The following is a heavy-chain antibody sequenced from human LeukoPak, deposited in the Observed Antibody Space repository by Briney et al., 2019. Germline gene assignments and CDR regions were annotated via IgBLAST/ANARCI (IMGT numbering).Heavy chain of an antibody. CDR3: AKDGDSIVVVPAAMVY. CDR1: GFTFSSYG. D-gene: IGHD2-2*01. V-gene: IGHV3-30*02. Sequence: GGSLRLSCAASGFTFSSYGMHWVRQAPGKGLEWVAFIRYDGSNKYYADSVKGRFTISRDNSKNTLYLQMNSLRAEDTAVYYCAKDGDSIVVVPAAMVYWGQGTLVTVSS. J-gene: IGHJ4*02. CDR2: IRYDGSNK.